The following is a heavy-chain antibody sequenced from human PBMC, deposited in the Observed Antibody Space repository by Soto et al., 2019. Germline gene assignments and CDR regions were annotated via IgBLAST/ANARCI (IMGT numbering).Heavy chain of an antibody. CDR2: IYYSGST. V-gene: IGHV4-31*03. Sequence: SETLSLTCTVSGGSISSGGYYWSWIRQHPGKGLEWIGYIYYSGSTYYNPSLKSRVTISVDTSKNQFSLKLSSVTAADTAVYYCARGCLGYCSSTSCYTADFWFGPWGQGTLVTVSS. CDR1: GGSISSGGYY. D-gene: IGHD2-2*02. J-gene: IGHJ5*02. CDR3: ARGCLGYCSSTSCYTADFWFGP.